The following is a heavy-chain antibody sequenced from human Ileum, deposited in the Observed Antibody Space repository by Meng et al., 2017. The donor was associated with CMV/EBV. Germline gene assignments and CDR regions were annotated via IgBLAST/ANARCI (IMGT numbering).Heavy chain of an antibody. J-gene: IGHJ4*02. CDR2: ISSSSSYI. CDR3: ARKFSLYYFDY. Sequence: GESLKISCAASGFTFSSYSMNWVRRAPGKGLEWVSSISSSSSYIYYADSVKGRFTISRDNAKNSLYLQMNSLRAEDTAVYYCARKFSLYYFDYWGQGTLVTVSS. V-gene: IGHV3-21*01. CDR1: GFTFSSYS.